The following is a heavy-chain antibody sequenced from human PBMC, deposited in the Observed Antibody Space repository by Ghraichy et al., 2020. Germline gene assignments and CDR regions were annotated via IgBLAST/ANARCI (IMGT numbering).Heavy chain of an antibody. Sequence: GESLNISCAASGFTLSSHWMSWVRQAPGKGLEWVANIKEDGSAKYYVDSVKGRFTISRDNANNCLYLQMNSLRVEDTAVYYCARDYPGIGIDYWGQGTLVTVSS. J-gene: IGHJ4*02. CDR3: ARDYPGIGIDY. D-gene: IGHD6-13*01. CDR1: GFTLSSHW. V-gene: IGHV3-7*01. CDR2: IKEDGSAK.